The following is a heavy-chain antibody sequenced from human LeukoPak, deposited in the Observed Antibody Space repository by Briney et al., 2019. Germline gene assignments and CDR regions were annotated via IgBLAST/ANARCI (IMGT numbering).Heavy chain of an antibody. D-gene: IGHD3-22*01. V-gene: IGHV4-38-2*02. CDR3: ARDQTYYYDSTWFWFDP. CDR2: IYHSGST. Sequence: PSETLSLTCSVSGGSISSYYWGWIRQPPGKGLEWIGSIYHSGSTYYNPSLKSRVTISVDTSKNQFSLKLSSVTAADTAVYYCARDQTYYYDSTWFWFDPWGQGTLVTVSS. CDR1: GGSISSYY. J-gene: IGHJ5*02.